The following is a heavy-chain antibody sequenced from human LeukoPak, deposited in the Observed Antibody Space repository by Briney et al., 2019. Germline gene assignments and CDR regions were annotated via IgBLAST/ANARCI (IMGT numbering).Heavy chain of an antibody. V-gene: IGHV4-61*02. Sequence: SETLSLTCTVSGGSISSGSYYWSWIRQPAGKGLEWIGRIYTSGSTNYNPSLKSRVTISVDTSKNQFSLKLSSVTAADTAVYYCASVSGSYPDYYYYYMDVWGKGTTVTVSS. D-gene: IGHD1-26*01. CDR3: ASVSGSYPDYYYYYMDV. J-gene: IGHJ6*03. CDR1: GGSISSGSYY. CDR2: IYTSGST.